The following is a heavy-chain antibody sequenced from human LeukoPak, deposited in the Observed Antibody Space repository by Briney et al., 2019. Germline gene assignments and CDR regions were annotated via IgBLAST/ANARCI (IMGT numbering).Heavy chain of an antibody. CDR1: GYTFTSYG. Sequence: ASVKVSCKASGYTFTSYGISWVRQAPGQGLEWMGWISAYNGNTNYAQKLQGRVTMTTDTSTSTAYMELRSLRSDDTAVYYCARDPSIAVAGIFDYWGQGTLVTVSS. V-gene: IGHV1-18*01. D-gene: IGHD6-19*01. CDR3: ARDPSIAVAGIFDY. CDR2: ISAYNGNT. J-gene: IGHJ4*02.